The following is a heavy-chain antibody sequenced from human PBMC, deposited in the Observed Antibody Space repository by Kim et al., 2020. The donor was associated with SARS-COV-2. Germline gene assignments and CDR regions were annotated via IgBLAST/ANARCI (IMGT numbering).Heavy chain of an antibody. CDR3: AKDRRLVYYYYGMDV. CDR1: GFTFSSYG. D-gene: IGHD6-19*01. Sequence: GGSLRLSCAASGFTFSSYGMHWVRQAPGKGLEWVAVISYDGSNKYYADSVKGRFTISRDNSKNTLYLQMNSLRAEDTAVYYCAKDRRLVYYYYGMDVWGHGDTVTVSS. J-gene: IGHJ6*01. CDR2: ISYDGSNK. V-gene: IGHV3-30*18.